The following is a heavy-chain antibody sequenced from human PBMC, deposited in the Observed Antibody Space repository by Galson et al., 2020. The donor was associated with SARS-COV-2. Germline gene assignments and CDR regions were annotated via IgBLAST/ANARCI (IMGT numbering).Heavy chain of an antibody. Sequence: SQTLSLTCGVSGGSISTNNWWSWVRQPPGKGLEWIGEIFYSETRYNPSLKSRVTISVDKSKNQFSLRLTSVTAADTAVYYCARVSVVSVIGTHYFDYWGQGARVTVSS. CDR1: GGSISTNNW. CDR2: IFYSET. J-gene: IGHJ4*02. CDR3: ARVSVVSVIGTHYFDY. D-gene: IGHD2-21*01. V-gene: IGHV4-4*02.